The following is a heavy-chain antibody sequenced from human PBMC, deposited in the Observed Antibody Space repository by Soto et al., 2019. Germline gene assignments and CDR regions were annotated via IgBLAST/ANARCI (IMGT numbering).Heavy chain of an antibody. V-gene: IGHV3-15*01. CDR3: TTDGGVSDYQLFWA. CDR1: GITVSNVW. D-gene: IGHD2-8*02. Sequence: GGSLRLSCAASGITVSNVWMGWVRQAPGKGLEWVARLIKESAGGTSDYAAPVKGRFSISRDDSTNTLYLQMNTLKIEDTAAYYCTTDGGVSDYQLFWAWGQGTLVTVSS. CDR2: LIKESAGGTS. J-gene: IGHJ5*02.